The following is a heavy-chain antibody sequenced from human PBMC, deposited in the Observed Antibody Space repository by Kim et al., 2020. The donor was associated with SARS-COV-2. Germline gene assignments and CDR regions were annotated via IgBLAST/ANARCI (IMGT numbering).Heavy chain of an antibody. CDR1: GGSFSGHY. J-gene: IGHJ6*03. CDR3: ARAKPYNWNYMYYYYYMDV. CDR2: IKHSGST. V-gene: IGHV4-34*01. D-gene: IGHD1-7*01. Sequence: SETLSLTCAVYGGSFSGHYWNWIRQSPGKGLEWIGEIKHSGSTNYSPSLQSRVTMSLDRSKNQFLLKLRSVTAADTAVYYCARAKPYNWNYMYYYYYMDV.